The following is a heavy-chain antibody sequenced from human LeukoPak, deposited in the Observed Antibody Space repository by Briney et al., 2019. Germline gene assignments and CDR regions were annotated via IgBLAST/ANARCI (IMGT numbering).Heavy chain of an antibody. Sequence: GGSLRLSCAASGFTFSSYSMNWVRQAPGKGLEWVSSISSSSSYIYYADSVKGRFTISRDNAKNSLYLQTNSLRAEDTAVYYCARDSITIFGVVIIDDYWGQGTLVTVSS. CDR2: ISSSSSYI. CDR3: ARDSITIFGVVIIDDY. CDR1: GFTFSSYS. D-gene: IGHD3-3*01. V-gene: IGHV3-21*01. J-gene: IGHJ4*02.